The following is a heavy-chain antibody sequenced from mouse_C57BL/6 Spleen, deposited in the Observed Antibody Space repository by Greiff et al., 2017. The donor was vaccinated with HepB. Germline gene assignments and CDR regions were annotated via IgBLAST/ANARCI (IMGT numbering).Heavy chain of an antibody. Sequence: QVQLKESGAELVRPGASVTLSCKASGYTFTDYEMHWVKQTPVHGLEWIGAIDPETGGTAYNQKFKGKAILTADKSSSTAYLEHRSLTSEASAVYYWTRTGDYDRSDYWGQGTSLTVSS. CDR2: IDPETGGT. D-gene: IGHD2-4*01. CDR1: GYTFTDYE. CDR3: TRTGDYDRSDY. J-gene: IGHJ2*02. V-gene: IGHV1-15*01.